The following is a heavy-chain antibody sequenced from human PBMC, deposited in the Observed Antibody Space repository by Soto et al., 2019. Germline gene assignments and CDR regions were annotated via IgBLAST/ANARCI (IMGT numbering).Heavy chain of an antibody. CDR2: ISAYNGNT. CDR1: GYTFTSYG. CDR3: ARDRAGSNYDFWSGYGLHYFDY. J-gene: IGHJ4*02. D-gene: IGHD3-3*01. Sequence: ASVKVSCKASGYTFTSYGISWVRQAPGQGLEWMGWISAYNGNTNYAQKIQGRVTITTDTSTSTAYMELRSLRSDDTAVYYCARDRAGSNYDFWSGYGLHYFDYWGQGTLVTVSS. V-gene: IGHV1-18*01.